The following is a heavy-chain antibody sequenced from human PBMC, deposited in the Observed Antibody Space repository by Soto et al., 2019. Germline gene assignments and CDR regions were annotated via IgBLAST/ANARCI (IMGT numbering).Heavy chain of an antibody. CDR2: ISAYNGNT. CDR1: GYTFTSYG. Sequence: QVQLVQSGAKVKKPGASVNVSCKASGYTFTSYGISWVRQAPGQGLEWMGWISAYNGNTKFAQKVQGRVTMTTDTSTTTAYMYLRSLRSDDTAVYYCARDVLVGGTAMNYWGQGTLVTVSS. V-gene: IGHV1-18*01. CDR3: ARDVLVGGTAMNY. D-gene: IGHD1-26*01. J-gene: IGHJ4*02.